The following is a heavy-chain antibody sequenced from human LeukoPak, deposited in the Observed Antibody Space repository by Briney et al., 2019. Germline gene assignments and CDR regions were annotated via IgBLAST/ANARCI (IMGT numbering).Heavy chain of an antibody. J-gene: IGHJ3*02. CDR3: ARRRGRYSGDAFDI. CDR2: IYPGDSDT. D-gene: IGHD1-26*01. Sequence: PGGSLKISCKGSGYRFTSYWIGWVRQMPGKGLEWMGFIYPGDSDTRYSPSFQGQVTISADKSMSTAYLQWSSLKASDTAMYYCARRRGRYSGDAFDIWGQGTMVTVSS. CDR1: GYRFTSYW. V-gene: IGHV5-51*01.